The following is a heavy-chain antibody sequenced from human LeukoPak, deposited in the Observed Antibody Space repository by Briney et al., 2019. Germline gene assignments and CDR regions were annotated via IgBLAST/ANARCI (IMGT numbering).Heavy chain of an antibody. CDR2: IYMSGDT. Sequence: SETLSLTCTVSDDSIKSYSWSWIRLLAGERLEWIGLIYMSGDTNYNPPLKSRLDMSVDTSKDQVSLKLSSVTAADTAVYYCARYYVRGVPWWGQGTLVTVSS. V-gene: IGHV4-4*07. D-gene: IGHD3-10*02. CDR1: DDSIKSYS. J-gene: IGHJ4*02. CDR3: ARYYVRGVPW.